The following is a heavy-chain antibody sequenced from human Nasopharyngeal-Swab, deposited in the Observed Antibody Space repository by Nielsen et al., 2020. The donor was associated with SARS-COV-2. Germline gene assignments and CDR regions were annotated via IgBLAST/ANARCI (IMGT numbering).Heavy chain of an antibody. Sequence: GESLKISCAASGFTFSDYYMSWIRQAPGKGLEWVSYISSSGSTIYYADSVKGRFTIPRDNAKNSLYLQMNSLRAEDTAVYYCARARGYSGYGFDYWGQGTLVTVSS. J-gene: IGHJ4*02. D-gene: IGHD5-12*01. V-gene: IGHV3-11*01. CDR2: ISSSGSTI. CDR1: GFTFSDYY. CDR3: ARARGYSGYGFDY.